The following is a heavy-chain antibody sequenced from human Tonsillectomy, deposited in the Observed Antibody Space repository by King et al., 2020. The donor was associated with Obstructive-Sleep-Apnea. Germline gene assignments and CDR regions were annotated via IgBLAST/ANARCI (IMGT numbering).Heavy chain of an antibody. CDR3: ARANYDLWGAMDV. Sequence: VQLVQSGAEVKNPGASVKVSCKASGYTFSDYYIHWMRQAPGQGLEWMGWLNPSSGATNFAEKFQDWVTMTGDTSISTAYMELSRLRSGDTAVYYCARANYDLWGAMDVWGQGTTVTISS. D-gene: IGHD3-3*01. CDR2: LNPSSGAT. CDR1: GYTFSDYY. V-gene: IGHV1-2*04. J-gene: IGHJ6*02.